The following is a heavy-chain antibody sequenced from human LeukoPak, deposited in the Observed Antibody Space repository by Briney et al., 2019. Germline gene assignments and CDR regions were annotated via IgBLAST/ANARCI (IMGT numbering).Heavy chain of an antibody. J-gene: IGHJ4*02. CDR2: IGSSGSYI. Sequence: GGSLRLSCAASGFTFSSYAMSWVRQAPGKGLEGVSSIGSSGSYIYYADSLTGRFTISRDYAKTSLYLQMNSLRAEDTAMYYCARRATTERGHSYGLDFWGQGTLVTVSS. V-gene: IGHV3-21*01. D-gene: IGHD5-18*01. CDR1: GFTFSSYA. CDR3: ARRATTERGHSYGLDF.